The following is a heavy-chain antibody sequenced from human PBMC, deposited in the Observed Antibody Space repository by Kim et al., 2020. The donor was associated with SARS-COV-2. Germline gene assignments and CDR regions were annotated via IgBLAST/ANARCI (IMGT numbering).Heavy chain of an antibody. D-gene: IGHD2-21*02. J-gene: IGHJ6*02. CDR1: GFIFNNAW. CDR3: TSDLGDCGGDCYSRV. CDR2: IKSKANGGTT. Sequence: GGSLRLSCAASGFIFNNAWMNWVRQAPGKGLEWVGRIKSKANGGTTGYVAPVKGRFTISRDDSKNTLYLQMNSLKTEDTAVYYCTSDLGDCGGDCYSRVWGQGTTVTVSS. V-gene: IGHV3-15*01.